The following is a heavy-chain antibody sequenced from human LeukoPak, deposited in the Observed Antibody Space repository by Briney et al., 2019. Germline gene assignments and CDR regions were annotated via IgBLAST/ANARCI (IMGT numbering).Heavy chain of an antibody. V-gene: IGHV3-30*04. D-gene: IGHD2-2*01. J-gene: IGHJ4*02. CDR3: ARVACSSTSCPDY. Sequence: GGSLRLSCAASGFTFSSYAMHWVRQAPGKGLEWVAVKSYDGSNKYYADSVKGRFTISRDNSKNTLYLQMNNVRAEDTAIYYCARVACSSTSCPDYWGQGTLVTVSS. CDR1: GFTFSSYA. CDR2: KSYDGSNK.